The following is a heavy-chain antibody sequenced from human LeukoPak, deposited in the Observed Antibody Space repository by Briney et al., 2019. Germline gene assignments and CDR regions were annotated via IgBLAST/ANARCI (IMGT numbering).Heavy chain of an antibody. D-gene: IGHD1-14*01. J-gene: IGHJ3*02. V-gene: IGHV4-4*09. CDR3: ARLEVNLDALDI. Sequence: SETLSLTCSVSGCCISSYFWSWIGQPPGRGLEGIGYIYTTGSTNYNHSVKSRVTLSLDTSKSQFSLRLSSVTSADTAVYNCARLEVNLDALDIWGQGTMVTVSS. CDR2: IYTTGST. CDR1: GCCISSYF.